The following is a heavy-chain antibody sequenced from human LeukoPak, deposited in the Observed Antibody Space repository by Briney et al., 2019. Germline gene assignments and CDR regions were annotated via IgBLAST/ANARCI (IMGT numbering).Heavy chain of an antibody. V-gene: IGHV3-30*04. CDR2: ISYDGSNK. D-gene: IGHD1-26*01. CDR3: ARVGVGATGHAFDI. CDR1: GFTFSSYA. J-gene: IGHJ3*02. Sequence: GRSLRLSCAASGFTFSSYAMHWVRQAPGKGLEWVAVISYDGSNKYYADSVKGRFTISRDNAKNSLYLQMNSLRAEDTAVYYCARVGVGATGHAFDIWGQGTMVTVSS.